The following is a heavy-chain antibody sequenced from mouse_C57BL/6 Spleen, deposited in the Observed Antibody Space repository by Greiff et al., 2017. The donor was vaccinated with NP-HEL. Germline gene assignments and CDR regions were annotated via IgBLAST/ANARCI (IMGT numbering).Heavy chain of an antibody. CDR2: IDPSDSET. J-gene: IGHJ2*01. D-gene: IGHD1-1*01. CDR1: GYTFTSYW. V-gene: IGHV1-52*01. Sequence: QVHVKQPGAELVRPGSSVKLSCKASGYTFTSYWMHWVKQRPIQGLEWIGNIDPSDSETHYNQKFKDKATLTVDKSSSTAYMQLSSLTSEDSAVYYCARRLRWVDYWGQGTTLTVSS. CDR3: ARRLRWVDY.